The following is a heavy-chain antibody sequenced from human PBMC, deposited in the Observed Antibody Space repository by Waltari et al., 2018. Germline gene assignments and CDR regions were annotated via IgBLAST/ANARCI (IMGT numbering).Heavy chain of an antibody. CDR3: ARVGDYWYFDL. V-gene: IGHV4-59*11. J-gene: IGHJ2*01. CDR1: GGSISSHY. CDR2: IYYSGST. D-gene: IGHD2-21*01. Sequence: QVQLQESGPGLVKPSETLSLTCTVSGGSISSHYWSWIRQPPGKGLEWIGYIYYSGSTNYNPSIKSRVTISVDTSKNQFSRKLSSVTAADTAVYYCARVGDYWYFDLWGRGTLVTVSS.